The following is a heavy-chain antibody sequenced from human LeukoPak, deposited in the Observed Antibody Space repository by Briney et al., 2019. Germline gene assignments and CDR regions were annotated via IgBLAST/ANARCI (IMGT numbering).Heavy chain of an antibody. CDR1: GFTFSSYA. CDR3: ARSNPRDYYYMDV. CDR2: ISYDGSNK. J-gene: IGHJ6*03. V-gene: IGHV3-30-3*01. Sequence: GGSLRLSCAASGFTFSSYAMHWVRQAPGKGLEWVAVISYDGSNKYYADSVKGRFTISRDNSKNTLYLQMNSLRAEDTAVYYCARSNPRDYYYMDVWGKGTTVTVSS.